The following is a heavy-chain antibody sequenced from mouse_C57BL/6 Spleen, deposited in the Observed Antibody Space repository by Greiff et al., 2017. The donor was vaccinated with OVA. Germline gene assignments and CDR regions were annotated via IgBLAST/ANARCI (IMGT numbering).Heavy chain of an antibody. Sequence: GGGLVQPKGSLTLSCAASGFRFNTYAMNWVRQAPGKGLEWVARIRSKSNNYATYYADSVKDRFTISRDDSESMLYLQMNNLKTEDTAMYYCVRHVDYWGQGTTLTVSS. CDR2: IRSKSNNYAT. CDR1: GFRFNTYA. CDR3: VRHVDY. V-gene: IGHV10-1*01. J-gene: IGHJ2*01.